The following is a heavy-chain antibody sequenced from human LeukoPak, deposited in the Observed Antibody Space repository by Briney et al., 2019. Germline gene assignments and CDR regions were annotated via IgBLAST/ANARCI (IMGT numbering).Heavy chain of an antibody. Sequence: SQTLSLTCTVSGGSISSGSYYWSWIRQHPGKGLEWIGYIHYSGDTYYNPSLKSRVTISVDTSKHQFSLKLSSVTAADTAVYYCARTIATGLKYFKDWGQGSLVTVAS. CDR2: IHYSGDT. CDR1: GGSISSGSYY. J-gene: IGHJ4*02. V-gene: IGHV4-31*03. D-gene: IGHD2-21*01. CDR3: ARTIATGLKYFKD.